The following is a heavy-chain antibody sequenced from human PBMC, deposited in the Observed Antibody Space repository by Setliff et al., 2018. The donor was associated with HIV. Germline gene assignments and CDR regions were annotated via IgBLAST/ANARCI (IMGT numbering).Heavy chain of an antibody. V-gene: IGHV3-15*01. CDR2: IKSKTNGGTT. D-gene: IGHD3-22*01. J-gene: IGHJ4*02. Sequence: AGSLRLSCTVSGFTFSDAWMTWVRHAPGKGLEWVGRIKSKTNGGTTDIAAPVKGRFTISRDDSENTLYLQMNNLKAEDTAVYYCTTDHSAPLTFFSDSSRFVWGQGTLVTVSS. CDR3: TTDHSAPLTFFSDSSRFV. CDR1: GFTFSDAW.